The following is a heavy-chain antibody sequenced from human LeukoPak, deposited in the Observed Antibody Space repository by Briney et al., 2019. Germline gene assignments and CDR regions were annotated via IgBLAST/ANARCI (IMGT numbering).Heavy chain of an antibody. Sequence: GGSLRLSCAASGFTFSNAWMSWVRQAPGKGLEWVGRIKSKTDGGTTDYAAPVKGRFTISREDSKNTLYLQMNSLKTEDTAVYYCTTVGEATLYYYYGMDVWGQGTTVTVSS. J-gene: IGHJ6*02. CDR3: TTVGEATLYYYYGMDV. CDR2: IKSKTDGGTT. D-gene: IGHD1-26*01. V-gene: IGHV3-15*01. CDR1: GFTFSNAW.